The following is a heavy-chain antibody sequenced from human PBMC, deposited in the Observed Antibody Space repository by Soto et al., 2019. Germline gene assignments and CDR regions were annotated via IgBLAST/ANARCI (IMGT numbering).Heavy chain of an antibody. D-gene: IGHD6-19*01. CDR2: IWYDGSNK. V-gene: IGHV3-33*01. J-gene: IGHJ6*02. CDR3: ARVSGGWPPSSYSYAMDV. CDR1: GFTFSSYG. Sequence: GGSLRLSCAASGFTFSSYGMHWVRQAPGKGLEWVAVIWYDGSNKYYADSVKGRFTISRDNSKNTLYLQMNSLRAEDTAVYYCARVSGGWPPSSYSYAMDVWGQGTTVTVSS.